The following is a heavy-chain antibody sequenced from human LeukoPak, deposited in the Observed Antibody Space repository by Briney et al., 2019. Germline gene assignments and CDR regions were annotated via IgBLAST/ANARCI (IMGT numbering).Heavy chain of an antibody. V-gene: IGHV3-48*03. CDR3: ARDRLYCSSTSCYTGIGFFDY. D-gene: IGHD2-2*02. CDR1: GFTFSSYE. J-gene: IGHJ4*02. Sequence: TGGSLRLSCAASGFTFSSYEMNWVRRAPGKGLEWVSYISSSVRTIYYADSVKGRFTISRDNSKNTLYLQMNSLRAEDTAVYYCARDRLYCSSTSCYTGIGFFDYWGQGTLVTVSS. CDR2: ISSSVRTI.